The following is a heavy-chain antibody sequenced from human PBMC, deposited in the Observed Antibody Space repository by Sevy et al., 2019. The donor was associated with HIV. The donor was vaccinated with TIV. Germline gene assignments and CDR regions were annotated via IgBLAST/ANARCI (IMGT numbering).Heavy chain of an antibody. Sequence: ASVKVSCKASGYTFTGYYMHWVRQAPGQGLEWMGRINPNSGGTNYAQKFQGRVTMTRDTSISTAYMELSRLRSDDTAVYYCARDRTMRSSGWKRGEYFQHWGQGTLVTVSS. V-gene: IGHV1-2*06. CDR2: INPNSGGT. CDR3: ARDRTMRSSGWKRGEYFQH. D-gene: IGHD6-19*01. J-gene: IGHJ1*01. CDR1: GYTFTGYY.